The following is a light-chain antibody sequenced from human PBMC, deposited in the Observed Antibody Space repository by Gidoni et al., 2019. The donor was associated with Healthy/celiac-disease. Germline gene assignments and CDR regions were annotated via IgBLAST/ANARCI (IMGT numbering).Light chain of an antibody. Sequence: DIQMTQSPSSLSASVGDRVTITCRASQSISSYLHWYQQKPGKAPKLLIYAASSLQSGVPSRCSGSGSGTDFTLTISSLQPEDFATYYCQQSYSTPPTFXQXTKVXIK. CDR1: QSISSY. J-gene: IGKJ1*01. CDR2: AAS. V-gene: IGKV1-39*01. CDR3: QQSYSTPPT.